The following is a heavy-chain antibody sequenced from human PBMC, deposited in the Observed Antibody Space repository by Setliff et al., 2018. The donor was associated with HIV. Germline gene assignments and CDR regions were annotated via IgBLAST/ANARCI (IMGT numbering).Heavy chain of an antibody. CDR3: ARGRQFTFWSAYMHMDV. Sequence: KPSETLSLTCAVYGGSFSNYYWTWIRQTPGEGLEWIGEIDHSGSTKYNPSLKSRVAISVDTSKNQFSLKVNSVTAADTAIYYCARGRQFTFWSAYMHMDVWGKGTSVTV. CDR1: GGSFSNYY. J-gene: IGHJ6*03. CDR2: IDHSGST. V-gene: IGHV4-34*01. D-gene: IGHD3-3*01.